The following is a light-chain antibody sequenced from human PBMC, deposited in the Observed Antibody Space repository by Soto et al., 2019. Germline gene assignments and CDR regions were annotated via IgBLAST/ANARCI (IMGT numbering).Light chain of an antibody. CDR2: EVT. Sequence: QSALTQPASVSGSPGQSITFSCTGTSSDVGDYNYVSWYQQHPGKAPKLIIYEVTSRPSGVSNRFSGSKSGNTASLTISGLQAEDEADYYCSAWTSNGPVVFGGGTKLTVL. CDR3: SAWTSNGPVV. V-gene: IGLV2-14*01. J-gene: IGLJ2*01. CDR1: SSDVGDYNY.